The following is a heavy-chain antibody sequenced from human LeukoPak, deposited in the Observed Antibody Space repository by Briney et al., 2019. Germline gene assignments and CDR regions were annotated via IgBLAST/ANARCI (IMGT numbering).Heavy chain of an antibody. CDR1: GASVRSDH. J-gene: IGHJ3*02. D-gene: IGHD2/OR15-2a*01. CDR3: ARDLSVNAFDI. V-gene: IGHV4-59*02. Sequence: SETLSLTCTVSGASVRSDHWNWIRQPPGKGLEWIAYMHGSGSPNYNPSLASRLTLSVDATENLLSLKLTSVAAADTAVYFCARDLSVNAFDIWGQGTLVTVSS. CDR2: MHGSGSP.